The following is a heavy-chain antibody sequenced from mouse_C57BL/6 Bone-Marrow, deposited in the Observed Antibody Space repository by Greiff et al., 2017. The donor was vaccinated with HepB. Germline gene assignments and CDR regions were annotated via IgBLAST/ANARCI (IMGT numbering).Heavy chain of an antibody. V-gene: IGHV1-9*01. CDR1: GYTFTGYW. Sequence: VKLQESGAELMKPGASVKLSCKATGYTFTGYWIEWVKQRPGHGLEWIGEILPGSGSTNDNEKFKGKATFTADTSSNTAYMQLSSLTTEDSAIYYCARGGYGSFAYWGQGTLVTVSA. J-gene: IGHJ3*01. CDR2: ILPGSGST. CDR3: ARGGYGSFAY. D-gene: IGHD1-1*01.